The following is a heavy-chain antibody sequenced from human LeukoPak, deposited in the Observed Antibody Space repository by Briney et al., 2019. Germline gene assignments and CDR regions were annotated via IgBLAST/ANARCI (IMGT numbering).Heavy chain of an antibody. CDR1: GFTFSSYE. D-gene: IGHD1-20*01. V-gene: IGHV3-48*03. Sequence: GGSLRLSCAASGFTFSSYEMNWVRQAPGKGLEWVSYISSGGSTIYYADSVKGRFTISRDNAKNSLYLQMNSLRAEDTAVYYCAPGITGTGVGNGFDPWGQGTLVTVSS. J-gene: IGHJ5*02. CDR3: APGITGTGVGNGFDP. CDR2: ISSGGSTI.